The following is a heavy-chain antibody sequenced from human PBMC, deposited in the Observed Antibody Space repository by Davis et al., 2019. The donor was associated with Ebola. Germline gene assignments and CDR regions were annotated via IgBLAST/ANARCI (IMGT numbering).Heavy chain of an antibody. J-gene: IGHJ4*02. D-gene: IGHD3-22*01. V-gene: IGHV3-15*01. Sequence: PGGSLRLSCAASGFTFSNTWMSWVRQAPGKGLEWVGRIKRKTDGGTTDYAAPVKGRFTISRDDSKNTLYVQMNSLKTEDTAVYYCTTDRYYDRSDYRLWGQGTLVTVSS. CDR1: GFTFSNTW. CDR2: IKRKTDGGTT. CDR3: TTDRYYDRSDYRL.